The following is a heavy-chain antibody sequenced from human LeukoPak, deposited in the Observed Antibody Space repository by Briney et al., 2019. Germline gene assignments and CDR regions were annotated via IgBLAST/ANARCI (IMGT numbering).Heavy chain of an antibody. Sequence: GGSLRLSCAASGFTFSSYSMNWVRQAPGKGLEWVSSISSSSSYIYYADSVKGRFTISRDNAKNSLYLQMNSLRAEDTAVYYCAADQLRGVNYYYYGMDVWGQGTTVTVSS. CDR3: AADQLRGVNYYYYGMDV. CDR1: GFTFSSYS. J-gene: IGHJ6*02. CDR2: ISSSSSYI. V-gene: IGHV3-21*01. D-gene: IGHD3-10*01.